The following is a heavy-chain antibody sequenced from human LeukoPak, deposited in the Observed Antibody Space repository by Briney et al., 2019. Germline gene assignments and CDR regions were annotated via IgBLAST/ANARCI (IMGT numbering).Heavy chain of an antibody. V-gene: IGHV4-59*01. Sequence: WETLSLTCNVSGGSITSYYWSWIRQPPGKGLEWMGYIYYSGSTNYNPSLKSRVTISVDTSKNQFSLKLSSVTAADTAVYYCARVAADFNNYDFWSGYYFDYWGQGTLVTVSS. CDR3: ARVAADFNNYDFWSGYYFDY. D-gene: IGHD3-3*01. CDR2: IYYSGST. J-gene: IGHJ4*02. CDR1: GGSITSYY.